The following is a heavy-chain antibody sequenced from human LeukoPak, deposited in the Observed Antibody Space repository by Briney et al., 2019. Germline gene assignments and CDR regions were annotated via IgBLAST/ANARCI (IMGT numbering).Heavy chain of an antibody. Sequence: ASVKVSCKASGGTFSSYAISWVRQAPGQGLEWMGGIILIFGTANYAQKFQGRVTITTDESTSTAYMELSSLRSEDTAVYYCAGRLRDGIFGVVTKFDPWGQGTLVTVSS. CDR3: AGRLRDGIFGVVTKFDP. J-gene: IGHJ5*02. D-gene: IGHD3-3*01. CDR1: GGTFSSYA. CDR2: IILIFGTA. V-gene: IGHV1-69*05.